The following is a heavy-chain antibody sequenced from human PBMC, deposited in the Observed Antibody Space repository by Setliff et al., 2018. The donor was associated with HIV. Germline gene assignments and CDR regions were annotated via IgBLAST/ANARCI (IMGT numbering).Heavy chain of an antibody. V-gene: IGHV4-59*08. CDR2: IFYSGST. Sequence: SETLSLTCTVSGGSISGYYWSWIRQPPGKGLEWIGYIFYSGSTNYNPSLKSRVTISVDTSKNQFSLKLSSVTAADTAVYYCARSRPRSMDFYMDVWGKGTTVTVSS. J-gene: IGHJ6*03. CDR1: GGSISGYY. CDR3: ARSRPRSMDFYMDV. D-gene: IGHD2-8*01.